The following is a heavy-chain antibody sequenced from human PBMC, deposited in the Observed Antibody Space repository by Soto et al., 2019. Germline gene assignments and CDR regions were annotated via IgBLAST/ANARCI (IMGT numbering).Heavy chain of an antibody. CDR2: MSGSGGST. CDR3: AKQSPYSNSWYDIDY. V-gene: IGHV3-23*01. CDR1: GFTFSTYA. Sequence: EVQLLESGGGLVQPGGSLRLSCAASGFTFSTYAMNWVRQAPGMGLEWVLGMSGSGGSTHYADAVKGRFTISRDNSTNTLYLQMNSLRAEDTAVYYCAKQSPYSNSWYDIDYWGQGTLVIVST. J-gene: IGHJ4*02. D-gene: IGHD6-13*01.